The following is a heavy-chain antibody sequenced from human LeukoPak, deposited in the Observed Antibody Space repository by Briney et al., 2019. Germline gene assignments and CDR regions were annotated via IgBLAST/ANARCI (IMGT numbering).Heavy chain of an antibody. CDR3: ALRARGSGYYGSGSYSRAFDI. V-gene: IGHV1-2*02. Sequence: ASVKVYCKASGYTFTGYYMHWVRQAPGQGLEWMGWINPNSGGTNYAQKFQGRVTMTRDTSISTAYMELSRLRSDDTAVYYCALRARGSGYYGSGSYSRAFDIWGQGTMVTVSS. D-gene: IGHD3-10*01. J-gene: IGHJ3*02. CDR1: GYTFTGYY. CDR2: INPNSGGT.